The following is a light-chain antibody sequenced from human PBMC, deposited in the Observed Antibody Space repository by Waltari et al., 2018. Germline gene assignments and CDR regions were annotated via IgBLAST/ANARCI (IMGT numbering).Light chain of an antibody. CDR2: RHK. CDR1: SSNIGSNY. Sequence: QSVVTQPPSASGTPGQRVTISCSGSSSNIGSNYVYWFQQLPGTAPKLLIYRHKQRPSRVPDRFSGSKAGTSASLAISGLRSEDEADYYCAAWDDSLSGPVFGGGTKLTVL. V-gene: IGLV1-47*01. J-gene: IGLJ2*01. CDR3: AAWDDSLSGPV.